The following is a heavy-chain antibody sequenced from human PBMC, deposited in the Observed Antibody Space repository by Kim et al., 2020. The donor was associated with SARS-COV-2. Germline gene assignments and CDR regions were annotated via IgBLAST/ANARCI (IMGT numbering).Heavy chain of an antibody. D-gene: IGHD3-22*01. V-gene: IGHV4-39*07. CDR1: GGSISSSSYY. CDR3: ARDYYDSSVDGMDV. J-gene: IGHJ6*02. Sequence: SETLSLTCTVSGGSISSSSYYWGWIRQPPGKGLEWIGSIYYSGSTYYNPSLKSRVTISVDTSKNQFSLKLSSVTAADTAVYYCARDYYDSSVDGMDVWGQGTTVTVSS. CDR2: IYYSGST.